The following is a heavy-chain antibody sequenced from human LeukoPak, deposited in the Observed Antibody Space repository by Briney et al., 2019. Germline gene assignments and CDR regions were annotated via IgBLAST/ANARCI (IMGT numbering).Heavy chain of an antibody. CDR2: INEDGNKK. V-gene: IGHV3-7*01. CDR1: GFTFRRYW. Sequence: GGSLRLSCTASGFTFRRYWMSWVRQAPGKGLECVANINEDGNKKYYVDSVKGRLTISRDNTKNSLYLQMNSLRAGDTAVYYCARGCTSTSCYDYWGQRILVTVSS. J-gene: IGHJ4*02. D-gene: IGHD2-2*01. CDR3: ARGCTSTSCYDY.